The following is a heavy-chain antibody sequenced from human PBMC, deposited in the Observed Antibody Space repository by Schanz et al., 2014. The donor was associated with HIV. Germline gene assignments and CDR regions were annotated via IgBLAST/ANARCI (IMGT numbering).Heavy chain of an antibody. D-gene: IGHD4-17*01. J-gene: IGHJ4*02. Sequence: ESGGGVVQPGRSLRLSCAASGFTFSSYGMHWVRQAPGKGLEWVAVISYDGSNKYYADSVKGRFTISRDNSKNTLYLQMNSLRAEDTAVYYCATAAVTDYSDNWGQGTLVTVSS. CDR1: GFTFSSYG. V-gene: IGHV3-30*03. CDR2: ISYDGSNK. CDR3: ATAAVTDYSDN.